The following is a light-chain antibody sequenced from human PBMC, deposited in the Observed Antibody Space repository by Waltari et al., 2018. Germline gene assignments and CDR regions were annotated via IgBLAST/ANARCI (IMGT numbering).Light chain of an antibody. J-gene: IGLJ1*01. CDR2: RNN. CDR3: SAWDSDLTVYV. CDR1: RNNVGHQG. Sequence: QAGLTQPPPVSNGLRQTATPSATGTRNNVGHQGAARMQQHQGQPPKLHSYRNNNRPSGISDRFTASRSGNTAFLTISGLQPEDEADYYCSAWDSDLTVYVFGTGTKVTVL. V-gene: IGLV10-54*04.